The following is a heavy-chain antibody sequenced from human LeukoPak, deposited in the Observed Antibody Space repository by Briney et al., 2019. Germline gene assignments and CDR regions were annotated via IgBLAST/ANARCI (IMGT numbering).Heavy chain of an antibody. D-gene: IGHD5-24*01. CDR2: ICPDGTVT. Sequence: GGSLRLSCAASGFTFSTYCMHWVRQAPGKGPMWVSRICPDGTVTNYADSVKARFIISRDNARNTVYLQMNSLRVEDTAVYYCARDWMAALDVWGQGTTVTVSS. CDR1: GFTFSTYC. CDR3: ARDWMAALDV. V-gene: IGHV3-74*01. J-gene: IGHJ6*02.